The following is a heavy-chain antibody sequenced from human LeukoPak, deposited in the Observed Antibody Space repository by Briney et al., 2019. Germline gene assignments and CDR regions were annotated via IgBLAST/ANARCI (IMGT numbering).Heavy chain of an antibody. J-gene: IGHJ6*03. V-gene: IGHV1-69*13. D-gene: IGHD2-2*01. CDR3: ASSDLGYCSSTSCFVGYYYYYYYMDV. CDR1: GGTFSSYA. Sequence: ASVKVSCKASGGTFSSYAISWVRQAPGQGLEWMGRIIPIFGTANYAQKFQGRVTITADESTSTAYIELSSLRSEDTAVYYCASSDLGYCSSTSCFVGYYYYYYYMDVWGKGTTVTVSS. CDR2: IIPIFGTA.